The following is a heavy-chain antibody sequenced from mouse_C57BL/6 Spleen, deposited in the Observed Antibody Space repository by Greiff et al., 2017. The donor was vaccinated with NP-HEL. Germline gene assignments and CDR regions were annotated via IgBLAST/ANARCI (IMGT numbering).Heavy chain of an antibody. CDR1: GYAFSSSW. J-gene: IGHJ2*01. Sequence: VQLQQSGPELVKPGASVQISCKASGYAFSSSWMTWVKQRPGKGLEWIGRIYPGDGDTNYNGKFKGKATLTADKSSSTASMQLSSLTSEVSAVYFCARCNDYDEGDYFDYWGQGITLTVSS. CDR3: ARCNDYDEGDYFDY. V-gene: IGHV1-82*01. D-gene: IGHD2-4*01. CDR2: IYPGDGDT.